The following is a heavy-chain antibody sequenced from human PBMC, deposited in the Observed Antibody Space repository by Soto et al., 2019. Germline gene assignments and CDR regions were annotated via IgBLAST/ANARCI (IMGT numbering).Heavy chain of an antibody. D-gene: IGHD3-22*01. J-gene: IGHJ6*02. CDR3: ARDRGRPDLRDTHYYDSSDLDYGMDV. V-gene: IGHV3-7*01. CDR2: INQDGSEK. CDR1: GFTFSSYW. Sequence: EVRLVESGGGLVQPGGSLTLSCAASGFTFSSYWMTWLCQAPGKGLEWVANINQDGSEKYYMDSMKGRFTISRDNAKNSLLLQLSSLRAEDTAVYYCARDRGRPDLRDTHYYDSSDLDYGMDVWGQGTTVTVSS.